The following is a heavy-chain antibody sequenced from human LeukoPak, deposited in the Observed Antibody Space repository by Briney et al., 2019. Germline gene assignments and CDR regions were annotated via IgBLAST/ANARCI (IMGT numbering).Heavy chain of an antibody. CDR2: ISGSGGST. Sequence: GGSLRLSCAASGFTFSSYAMSWVRQAPGKGLEWVSAISGSGGSTYYADSVKGRFTISRDNSKNTLYLQMNSLRAEDTAAYYCAKFGGYDILTGYPNWFDPWGQGTLVTVSS. V-gene: IGHV3-23*01. CDR1: GFTFSSYA. D-gene: IGHD3-9*01. J-gene: IGHJ5*02. CDR3: AKFGGYDILTGYPNWFDP.